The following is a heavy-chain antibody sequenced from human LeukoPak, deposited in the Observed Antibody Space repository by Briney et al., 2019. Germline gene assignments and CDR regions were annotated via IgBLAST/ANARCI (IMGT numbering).Heavy chain of an antibody. D-gene: IGHD1-26*01. CDR1: GFTVSSNY. CDR3: ARELREHGVFDI. V-gene: IGHV3-53*01. J-gene: IGHJ3*02. Sequence: GGSLRLPCAASGFTVSSNYMSWVRQAPGKGLEWVSEIYSGGSTYYAASVKGRFSISRDNSKNTVYLQMNSLRVEDTAVYYCARELREHGVFDIWGQGIMVTVSS. CDR2: IYSGGST.